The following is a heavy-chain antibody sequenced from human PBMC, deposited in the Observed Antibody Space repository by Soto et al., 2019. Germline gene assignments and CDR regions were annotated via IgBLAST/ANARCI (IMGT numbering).Heavy chain of an antibody. CDR3: AGYTYFFDP. Sequence: SEPLSLTSTVSGGSISSYYWSWIRQPPGKGLEWIGYIYYSGSTNYNPSLKSRVTISVDTSKNQFSLKLSSVTAADTAVYYCAGYTYFFDPWGQGTLVTVSS. D-gene: IGHD2-2*02. V-gene: IGHV4-59*01. CDR1: GGSISSYY. CDR2: IYYSGST. J-gene: IGHJ5*02.